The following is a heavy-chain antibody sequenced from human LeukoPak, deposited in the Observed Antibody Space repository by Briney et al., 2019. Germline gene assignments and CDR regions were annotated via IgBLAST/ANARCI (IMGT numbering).Heavy chain of an antibody. V-gene: IGHV3-30*03. CDR1: GFTFSSYG. J-gene: IGHJ4*02. D-gene: IGHD5-24*01. CDR3: ARESRDGYLDY. Sequence: PGGSLRLSCAASGFTFSSYGMHWVRQAPGKGLEWVAVISYDGSNKYYADSVKGRFTISRDNSKNTLYLQMNSLRAEDTAVCYCARESRDGYLDYWGQGTLVTVSS. CDR2: ISYDGSNK.